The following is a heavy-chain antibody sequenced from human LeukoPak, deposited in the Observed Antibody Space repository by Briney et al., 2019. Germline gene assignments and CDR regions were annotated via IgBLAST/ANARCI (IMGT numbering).Heavy chain of an antibody. Sequence: GESLKISCKGSGYNFTTYWIGWVRQIPGKGLKWMGIMYPADSDTRYSPSFQGHVTISADKSISTAYLQWSSLKASDTAMYYCARRSGSYKAYDAFDIWGQGTMVTVSS. V-gene: IGHV5-51*01. CDR3: ARRSGSYKAYDAFDI. D-gene: IGHD1-26*01. CDR2: MYPADSDT. CDR1: GYNFTTYW. J-gene: IGHJ3*02.